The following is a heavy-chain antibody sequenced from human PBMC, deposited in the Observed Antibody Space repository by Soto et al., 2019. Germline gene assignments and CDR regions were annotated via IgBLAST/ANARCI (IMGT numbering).Heavy chain of an antibody. V-gene: IGHV4-38-2*02. CDR2: IYRGGIT. J-gene: IGHJ5*02. D-gene: IGHD1-1*01. Sequence: SETLSLTCTVSAYSISSGLYWGWIRQPPGKGLEWIGTIYRGGITYYNPSLKSRVTISIDTSKNHFSLRLSSVTATDTAVYFCAIGNPDWFDPWGQGTLVTVSS. CDR1: AYSISSGLY. CDR3: AIGNPDWFDP.